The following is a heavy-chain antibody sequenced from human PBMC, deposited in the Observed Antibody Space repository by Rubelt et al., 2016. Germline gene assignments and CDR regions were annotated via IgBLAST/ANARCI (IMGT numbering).Heavy chain of an antibody. CDR2: IIPIFGTA. CDR3: ASPPYDILTGYDYYYGMDV. Sequence: QVQLVQSGAEVKKPGSSVKVSCKASGGTFSSYAISWVRQAPGQGLEWMGGIIPIFGTANYAQKFQGRVTITADKSTSTAYMELSSLRSEDTDVYYCASPPYDILTGYDYYYGMDVWGQGTTVTVSS. CDR1: GGTFSSYA. D-gene: IGHD3-9*01. J-gene: IGHJ6*02. V-gene: IGHV1-69*06.